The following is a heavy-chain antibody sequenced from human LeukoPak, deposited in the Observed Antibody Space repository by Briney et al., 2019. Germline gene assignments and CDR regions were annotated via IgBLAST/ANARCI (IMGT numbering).Heavy chain of an antibody. V-gene: IGHV3-64*02. CDR1: GFTFSSYA. CDR3: ARQAAGVVY. CDR2: ISRNGGST. J-gene: IGHJ4*02. Sequence: PGGSLRLSCAASGFTFSSYAMHLVRQAPGKGLEYVSGISRNGGSTYYADSVKGRFTISRDNPKNTLYLQMGGLRAEDMAVYYCARQAAGVVYWGQGTLVTVSS. D-gene: IGHD6-13*01.